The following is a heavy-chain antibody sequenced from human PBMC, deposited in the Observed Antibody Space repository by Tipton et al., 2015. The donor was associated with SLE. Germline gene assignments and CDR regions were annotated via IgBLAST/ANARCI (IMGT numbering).Heavy chain of an antibody. CDR2: INYSGNT. D-gene: IGHD6-19*01. Sequence: TLSLTCTVSGGSISSNNYYWGWIRQPPGKGLEWIGSINYSGNTYYNPSLKSRVTISVDTSKNHFSLKLSSVTAADTAVYYCARSSSGWYKGAMDVWGKGTTVIVSS. J-gene: IGHJ6*03. V-gene: IGHV4-39*07. CDR1: GGSISSNNYY. CDR3: ARSSSGWYKGAMDV.